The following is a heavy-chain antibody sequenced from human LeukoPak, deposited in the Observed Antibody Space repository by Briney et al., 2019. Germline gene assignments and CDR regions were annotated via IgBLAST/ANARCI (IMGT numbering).Heavy chain of an antibody. D-gene: IGHD6-19*01. CDR3: ASLDSSGYWFDP. V-gene: IGHV4-30-4*01. Sequence: PSQTLSLTCTVSGGSISSGGYYWSWIRQPPGKGLEWIGYIYYSGSTYYNPSLKSRVTISVDTSKNQFSLKLSSVTAADTAVYYCASLDSSGYWFDPWGQGTLVTVSS. CDR1: GGSISSGGYY. J-gene: IGHJ5*02. CDR2: IYYSGST.